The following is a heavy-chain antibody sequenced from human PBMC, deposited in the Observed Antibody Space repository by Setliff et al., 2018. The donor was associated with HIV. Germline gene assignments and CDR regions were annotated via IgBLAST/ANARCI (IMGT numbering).Heavy chain of an antibody. D-gene: IGHD2-21*02. V-gene: IGHV5-51*01. CDR1: GYSFTKYW. CDR3: ARADCGGDCYLPYYSDH. J-gene: IGHJ4*02. Sequence: PGESLKISCKGSGYSFTKYWIAWVRQTPGKGLEWMGIISPSDSDTRHSPSFQGQVTMSADKSVSTAYLQWSSLRAADTAVYYCARADCGGDCYLPYYSDHWGQGTLVTVSS. CDR2: ISPSDSDT.